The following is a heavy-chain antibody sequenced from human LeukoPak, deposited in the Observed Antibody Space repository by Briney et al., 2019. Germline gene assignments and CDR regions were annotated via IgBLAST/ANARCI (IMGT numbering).Heavy chain of an antibody. CDR2: YYYSGKP. V-gene: IGHV4-30-4*02. D-gene: IGHD4-17*01. Sequence: PSDTLSLTCTVSGGSISSGDYHWGSVPQPPGRGLEWVGSYYYSGKPYYNPSLKSRVTISVDTSKNQFSLKLSSVTAADTAVYYCASSSSDGDHDEGNAFDIWGQGTMVTVSS. J-gene: IGHJ3*02. CDR1: GGSISSGDYH. CDR3: ASSSSDGDHDEGNAFDI.